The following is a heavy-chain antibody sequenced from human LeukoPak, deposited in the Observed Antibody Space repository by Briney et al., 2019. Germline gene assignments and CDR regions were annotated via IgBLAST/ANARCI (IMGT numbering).Heavy chain of an antibody. CDR2: MNPNSGNT. CDR3: ARQLPATDYYYMDV. J-gene: IGHJ6*03. D-gene: IGHD6-6*01. Sequence: ASVKVSCKASGYTFTSYDINWVRQATGQGLEWMGWMNPNSGNTGYAQKFQGRVTITMNTSISTAYMELSSLRSEDTAVYYCARQLPATDYYYMDVWGKGTTVTVSS. V-gene: IGHV1-8*03. CDR1: GYTFTSYD.